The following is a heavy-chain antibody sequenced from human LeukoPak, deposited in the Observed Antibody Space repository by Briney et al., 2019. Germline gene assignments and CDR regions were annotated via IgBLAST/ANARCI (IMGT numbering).Heavy chain of an antibody. D-gene: IGHD3-10*01. J-gene: IGHJ4*02. CDR2: IIPIFGTA. CDR3: ARTYGSGSYYFDY. Sequence: SVKISCKASGGTFSSYAISWVRQAPGQGLEWMGGIIPIFGTANYAQKFQGRVTISADKSTSTAYMELSSLRSEDTAVYYCARTYGSGSYYFDYWGQGTLVTVSS. CDR1: GGTFSSYA. V-gene: IGHV1-69*06.